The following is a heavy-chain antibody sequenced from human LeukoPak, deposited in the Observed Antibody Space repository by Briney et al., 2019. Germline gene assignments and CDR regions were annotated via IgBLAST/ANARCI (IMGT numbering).Heavy chain of an antibody. Sequence: PGRSLRLSCAASGFTFSSYAMYWVRQAPGKGLEWVAVISYDGGDKFYADSVKGRFTISRDSSKNTLYLQMNSLRAEDTAVHYCARSGYDYVWGSYYFDYWGQGTLVTVSS. CDR1: GFTFSSYA. CDR3: ARSGYDYVWGSYYFDY. J-gene: IGHJ4*02. V-gene: IGHV3-30*04. D-gene: IGHD3-16*01. CDR2: ISYDGGDK.